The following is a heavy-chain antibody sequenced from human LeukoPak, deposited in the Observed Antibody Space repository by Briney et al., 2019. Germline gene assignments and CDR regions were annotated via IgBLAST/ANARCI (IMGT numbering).Heavy chain of an antibody. J-gene: IGHJ4*02. Sequence: SETLSLTCTVSGGSISSYYWSWIRQPPGKGLEWIGYIYYSGSTNYNPSLKSRVTISVDTSKNQFSLKLSSVTAADTAVYYCARGGRGDFYFDYWDQGTLVTVSS. CDR2: IYYSGST. D-gene: IGHD3-16*01. V-gene: IGHV4-59*12. CDR1: GGSISSYY. CDR3: ARGGRGDFYFDY.